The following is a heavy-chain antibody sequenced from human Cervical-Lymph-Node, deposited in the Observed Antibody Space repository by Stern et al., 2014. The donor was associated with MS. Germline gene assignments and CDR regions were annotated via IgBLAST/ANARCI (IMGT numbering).Heavy chain of an antibody. D-gene: IGHD6-19*01. CDR2: IWYDGSND. J-gene: IGHJ4*02. CDR1: GFTFSRNG. CDR3: VAYASGDNITH. Sequence: VHLVESGGGVVQPGRSLRLSCAASGFTFSRNGMHWVRQAPGKGLEWVAVIWYDGSNDNYVDSVKGRFTISRDNSKNTLYLQMNSLRVEDTAVYYCVAYASGDNITHWGQGTLVTVSS. V-gene: IGHV3-33*03.